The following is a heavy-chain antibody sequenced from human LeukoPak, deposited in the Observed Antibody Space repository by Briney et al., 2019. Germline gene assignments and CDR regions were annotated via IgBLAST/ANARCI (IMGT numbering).Heavy chain of an antibody. Sequence: SETLSLTCTVSGYSINSAFYWGWIRVPPGKGLEWIGSVFHRGTTYYNSSLKSRANISIDTSKNQFSLKLSSVTAADTAVYYCARVSRSLTYYFDYWGQGTLVTVSS. CDR3: ARVSRSLTYYFDY. CDR1: GYSINSAFY. D-gene: IGHD2-15*01. J-gene: IGHJ4*02. V-gene: IGHV4-38-2*02. CDR2: VFHRGTT.